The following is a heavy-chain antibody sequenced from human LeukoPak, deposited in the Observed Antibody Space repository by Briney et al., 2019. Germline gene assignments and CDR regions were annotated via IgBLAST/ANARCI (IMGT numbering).Heavy chain of an antibody. CDR3: ARQERSWFDP. Sequence: GESLQISYKGSGYCFTSYWIGWVRRMPGKGLEWMGIIYPGDSDTRYSPSFQGQVTISADKSISTAYLQWSSLKASDTAMYYCARQERSWFDPWGQGTLVTVSS. D-gene: IGHD1-1*01. V-gene: IGHV5-51*01. CDR2: IYPGDSDT. J-gene: IGHJ5*02. CDR1: GYCFTSYW.